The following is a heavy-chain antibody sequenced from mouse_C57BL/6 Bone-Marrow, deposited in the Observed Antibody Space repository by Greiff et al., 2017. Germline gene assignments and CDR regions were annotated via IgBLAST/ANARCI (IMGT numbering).Heavy chain of an antibody. CDR3: ARRIRYYEAY. CDR2: TYWDDDK. V-gene: IGHV8-12*01. J-gene: IGHJ3*01. D-gene: IGHD1-1*01. CDR1: GYSLSTSGMG. Sequence: QVTLKESGPGILQSSQTLSLTCSSSGYSLSTSGMGVSWLRHPSGKGLEWLAHTYWDDDKRYNPFLKNRPTTSKDTSRNQVFLKITSVDTADTATYYCARRIRYYEAYWGQGTLVTVSA.